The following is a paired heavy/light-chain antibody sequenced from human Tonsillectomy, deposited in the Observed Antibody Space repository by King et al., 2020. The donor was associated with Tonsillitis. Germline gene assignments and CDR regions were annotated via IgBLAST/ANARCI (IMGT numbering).Light chain of an antibody. CDR2: DDS. V-gene: IGLV3-21*02. Sequence: SYVLTQPPSVSVAPGQTARITCGGNNIGSESVHWYQQKPGQAPVLVVYDDSDRPSGIPERFSGSNSGNTATLTISRVEAGDEADYYCQVCDTSSNQPCVFGTGTKVTVL. J-gene: IGLJ1*01. CDR3: QVCDTSSNQPCV. CDR1: NIGSES.
Heavy chain of an antibody. J-gene: IGHJ5*02. Sequence: QITLKESGPTLVKPTQTLTLTCTFSGFSISTSGVGVGWIRQPPGKALEWLALIYWDDDKRYSPSLRSRLTISKDTSKNQVVLTMTTMDPVDTATYYCAYKGSHHSPYGYNLHNWFDPWGQGTLVTVSS. V-gene: IGHV2-5*02. CDR3: AYKGSHHSPYGYNLHNWFDP. D-gene: IGHD5-12*01. CDR1: GFSISTSGVG. CDR2: IYWDDDK.